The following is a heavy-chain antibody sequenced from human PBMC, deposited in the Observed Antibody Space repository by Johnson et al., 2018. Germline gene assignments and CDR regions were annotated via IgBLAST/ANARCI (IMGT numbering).Heavy chain of an antibody. CDR1: GITFSGSA. CDR3: SRHYRGEDYSNLNSYMDV. V-gene: IGHV3-73*01. Sequence: VQLVQSGGGLVKPGGSLKLSCAASGITFSGSAIHWVRQASGKGLEWVGRIRSKANNYATEYAASVTGRFTISRDDSKNTTYLQMNSLKTEETAVYYCSRHYRGEDYSNLNSYMDVWGKGTTVTVS. D-gene: IGHD4-11*01. J-gene: IGHJ6*03. CDR2: IRSKANNYAT.